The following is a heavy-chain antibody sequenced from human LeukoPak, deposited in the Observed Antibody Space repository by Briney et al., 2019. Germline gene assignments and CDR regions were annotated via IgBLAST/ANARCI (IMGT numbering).Heavy chain of an antibody. Sequence: SETLSLTCTVSGGSISSYYWSWIRQPPGKGLEWIGYIYYSGSTNYNPSLKSRVTISVDTSKNQFSLKLSSVTAADTAVYYCARDLGYSTNYYGMDVWGQGTTVTVSS. J-gene: IGHJ6*02. CDR3: ARDLGYSTNYYGMDV. CDR1: GGSISSYY. V-gene: IGHV4-59*01. CDR2: IYYSGST. D-gene: IGHD2-8*01.